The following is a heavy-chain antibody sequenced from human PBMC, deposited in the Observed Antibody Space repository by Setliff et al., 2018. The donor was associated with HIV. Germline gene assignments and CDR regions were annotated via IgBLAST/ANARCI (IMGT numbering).Heavy chain of an antibody. CDR2: IHYSRGT. V-gene: IGHV4-39*02. Sequence: SETLSLTCTVSGVSISDTIGTSYYWDWLRQPPGKGLEWIGNIHYSRGTYYNASLKSRVTISLDTSKNHFSLKLTSVAAADTAVYYCARRYHDSSGFYNSWGQGVLVTVSS. CDR3: ARRYHDSSGFYNS. CDR1: GVSISDTIGTSYY. J-gene: IGHJ4*02. D-gene: IGHD3-22*01.